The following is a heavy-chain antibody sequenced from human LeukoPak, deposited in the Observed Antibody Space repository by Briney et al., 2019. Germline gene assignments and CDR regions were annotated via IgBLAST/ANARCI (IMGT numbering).Heavy chain of an antibody. Sequence: PSETLSLTCTVSGGSISSYCWSWIRQPPGKGLEWVGYICYSGSTKYNPSLKSRVTISEDTSKNQFSLKLSSVTAADTAVYYCARYNGAFGFDYWGQGTLVTVSS. CDR2: ICYSGST. D-gene: IGHD1-26*01. V-gene: IGHV4-59*01. J-gene: IGHJ4*02. CDR3: ARYNGAFGFDY. CDR1: GGSISSYC.